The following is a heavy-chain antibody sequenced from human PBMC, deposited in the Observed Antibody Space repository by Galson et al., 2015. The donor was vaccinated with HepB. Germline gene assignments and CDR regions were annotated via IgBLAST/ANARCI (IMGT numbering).Heavy chain of an antibody. D-gene: IGHD3-22*01. V-gene: IGHV3-11*06. J-gene: IGHJ4*02. Sequence: SLRLSCAASGFTFSDYYMSWIRQAPGKGLEWVSYISSSSSYTNYADSVKGRFTISRDNAKNSLCLQMDSLRAEDTAVYYCARGPPYYYDSSGYVDYWGQGTLVTVSS. CDR1: GFTFSDYY. CDR3: ARGPPYYYDSSGYVDY. CDR2: ISSSSSYT.